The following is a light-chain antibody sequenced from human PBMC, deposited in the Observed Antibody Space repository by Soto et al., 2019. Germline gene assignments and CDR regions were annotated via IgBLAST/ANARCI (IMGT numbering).Light chain of an antibody. Sequence: QSVLTQPPSASGTPGQRITISCSGSSSAIGSNTVSWYQHLPGTAPKLLIYSNNQRPSGVPDRFSGSQSGTSASLAISGLQSEDEADYCCAAWDDSLNGPIFGGGTKVTVL. J-gene: IGLJ2*01. CDR3: AAWDDSLNGPI. CDR2: SNN. V-gene: IGLV1-44*01. CDR1: SSAIGSNT.